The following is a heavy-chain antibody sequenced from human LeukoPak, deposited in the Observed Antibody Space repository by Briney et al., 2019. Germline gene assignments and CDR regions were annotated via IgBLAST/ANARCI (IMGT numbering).Heavy chain of an antibody. V-gene: IGHV3-33*01. Sequence: GGSLRLSCAASGFTFSSYGMHWVRQAPGKGLEWVAVIWYDGSNKYYADSVKGRFTISRDNSKNTLYLQMNSLRAEHTAVYYCARAVRADVTFDIWGQGTMVTVSS. CDR3: ARAVRADVTFDI. D-gene: IGHD1-1*01. CDR2: IWYDGSNK. J-gene: IGHJ3*02. CDR1: GFTFSSYG.